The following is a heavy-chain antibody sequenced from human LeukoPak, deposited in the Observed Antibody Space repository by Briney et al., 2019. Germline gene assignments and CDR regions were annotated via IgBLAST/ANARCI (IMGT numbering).Heavy chain of an antibody. J-gene: IGHJ4*02. CDR3: ARGRLRDYYGSGSYYRYFDY. CDR1: GGSFSGCY. Sequence: SETLSLTCAVYGGSFSGCYRSWIRQPPGKGLEWVGEINHSGSTNYNPSLKSRVTISVDTSKNQFSLKLSSVTAADTAVYYCARGRLRDYYGSGSYYRYFDYWGQGTLVTVSS. CDR2: INHSGST. V-gene: IGHV4-34*01. D-gene: IGHD3-10*01.